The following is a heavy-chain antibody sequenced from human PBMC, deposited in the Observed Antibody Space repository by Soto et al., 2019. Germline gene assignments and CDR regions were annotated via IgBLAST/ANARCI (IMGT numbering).Heavy chain of an antibody. CDR3: SRAVCTCGSCYCGLN. CDR1: GFTFSDHY. D-gene: IGHD2-15*01. J-gene: IGHJ4*02. CDR2: IRKKANSYTT. Sequence: EVQLVESGGDLVQPGGSLRLSCAASGFTFSDHYMDWVRQAPGKGLEWVGRIRKKANSYTTEYAASVQGRFIISRDDPHTPLFLPMISLETEDTAVYYFSRAVCTCGSCYCGLNLGQGTLVTVSS. V-gene: IGHV3-72*01.